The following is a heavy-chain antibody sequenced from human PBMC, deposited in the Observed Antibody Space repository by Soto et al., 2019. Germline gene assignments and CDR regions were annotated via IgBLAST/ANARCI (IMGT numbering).Heavy chain of an antibody. J-gene: IGHJ4*02. V-gene: IGHV1-69*01. CDR2: IIPILGPA. CDR3: ERAAKRYLDY. Sequence: QVHLVQSGAEVKKPGSSFNVSCKVSGGTFNTFAVSWVRQAPGQGFEWLGGIIPILGPAFYAQKFQGRVTITADQATSTAYWELTSLTSEDTAVYYCERAAKRYLDYGGQGTLVTVSS. CDR1: GGTFNTFA.